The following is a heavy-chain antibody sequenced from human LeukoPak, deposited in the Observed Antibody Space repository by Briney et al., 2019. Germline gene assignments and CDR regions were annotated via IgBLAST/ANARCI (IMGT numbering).Heavy chain of an antibody. V-gene: IGHV3-23*01. CDR2: ISGTGGST. CDR3: AKATFYYHSSGYSRVYYFDY. J-gene: IGHJ4*02. Sequence: GGSLRLSCAASGFTFSSYSMNWVRQAPGKGLEWVSSISGTGGSTYYADSVKGRFTISRDNSKDTLFLQMNSLRAEDTAVYYCAKATFYYHSSGYSRVYYFDYWGQGTLVTVSS. CDR1: GFTFSSYS. D-gene: IGHD3-22*01.